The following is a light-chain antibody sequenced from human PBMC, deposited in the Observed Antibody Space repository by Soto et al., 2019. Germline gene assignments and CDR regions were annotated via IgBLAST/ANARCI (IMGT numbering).Light chain of an antibody. CDR2: VNSDGSH. Sequence: QLVLTQSPSASASLGASVKLTCTLSSGHTSYDIAWHQQQPEKGPRFLMKVNSDGSHFKGDGIPGRFSGSSSGAERYLIISSLQSEDEADYYCQTWGSGIHVVFGGGTQLTVL. V-gene: IGLV4-69*01. J-gene: IGLJ2*01. CDR3: QTWGSGIHVV. CDR1: SGHTSYD.